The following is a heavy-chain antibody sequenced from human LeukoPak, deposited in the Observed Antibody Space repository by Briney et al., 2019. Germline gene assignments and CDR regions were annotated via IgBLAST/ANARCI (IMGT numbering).Heavy chain of an antibody. J-gene: IGHJ4*02. CDR2: IWYDGSNK. CDR3: ARDGSASIRGSGIPFPDY. D-gene: IGHD3-10*01. CDR1: GFTFSSYG. Sequence: GGSLRLSCAASGFTFSSYGMHWVRQAPGKGLEWVAVIWYDGSNKYYADSVKGRFTISRDNSKNTVYLQMNSLRAEDTAVYYCARDGSASIRGSGIPFPDYWGQGTLVTVSS. V-gene: IGHV3-33*01.